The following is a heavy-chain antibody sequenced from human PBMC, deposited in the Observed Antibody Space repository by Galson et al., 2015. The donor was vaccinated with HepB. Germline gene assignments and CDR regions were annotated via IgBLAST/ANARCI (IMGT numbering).Heavy chain of an antibody. CDR2: IIPIFGTA. CDR1: GGTFSSYA. J-gene: IGHJ4*02. CDR3: ARDLGVAARPEGGDY. Sequence: SVKVSCKASGGTFSSYAISWVRQAPGQGLEWMGGIIPIFGTANYAQKFQGRVTITADESTSTAYMELSSLRSEDTAVYYCARDLGVAARPEGGDYWGQGTLVTVSS. D-gene: IGHD6-6*01. V-gene: IGHV1-69*13.